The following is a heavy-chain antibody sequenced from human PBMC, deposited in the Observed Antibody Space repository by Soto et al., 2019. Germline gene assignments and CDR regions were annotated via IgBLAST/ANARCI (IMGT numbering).Heavy chain of an antibody. V-gene: IGHV3-73*01. CDR1: GFTFSGPV. D-gene: IGHD2-15*01. J-gene: IGHJ6*02. CDR3: TRLRFPPLTDYCSGGSCPPRNYGMDV. CDR2: IRSKANSYAT. Sequence: HLGGSLRLSCAASGFTFSGPVMHWVRQASGKGLEWVGRIRSKANSYATAYAASVKGRFTISRDDSKNTAYLQMNSLKTEDTAVYYCTRLRFPPLTDYCSGGSCPPRNYGMDVWGQGTTVTVSS.